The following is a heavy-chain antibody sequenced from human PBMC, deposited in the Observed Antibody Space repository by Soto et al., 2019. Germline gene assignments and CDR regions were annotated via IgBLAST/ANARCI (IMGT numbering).Heavy chain of an antibody. CDR3: ARAPWCTNGVCYRGSYYYGMDV. D-gene: IGHD2-8*01. Sequence: SETLSLTCAVSGGSISSGGYSWSWIRQPPGKGLEWIGYIYHSGSTYYNPSLKSRVTISVDRSKNQFSLKLSSVTAADTAVYYCARAPWCTNGVCYRGSYYYGMDVWGQGTTVTVSS. CDR2: IYHSGST. CDR1: GGSISSGGYS. V-gene: IGHV4-30-2*01. J-gene: IGHJ6*02.